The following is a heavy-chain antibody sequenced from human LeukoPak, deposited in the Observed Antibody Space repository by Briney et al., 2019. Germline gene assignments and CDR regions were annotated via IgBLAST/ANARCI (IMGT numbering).Heavy chain of an antibody. CDR2: IQYDGSNK. D-gene: IGHD3-10*01. Sequence: GGSLRLSCAASGFTFSSYGMHWVRQTPGKGLEWVAFIQYDGSNKYYADSVKGRFTISRDNSRNTLYLQMNSPRAEDTAVYYCAKVPILLLFGGDYWGQGTLVTVSS. J-gene: IGHJ4*02. CDR3: AKVPILLLFGGDY. V-gene: IGHV3-30*02. CDR1: GFTFSSYG.